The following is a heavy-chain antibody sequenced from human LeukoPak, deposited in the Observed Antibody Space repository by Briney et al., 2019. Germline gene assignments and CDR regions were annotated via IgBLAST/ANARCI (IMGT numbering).Heavy chain of an antibody. J-gene: IGHJ4*02. D-gene: IGHD2-8*02. Sequence: GGSLRLSCAASGFTFSTFAMIWVRQPPGKGLEWVSSIFPSGGEIHYADFVRGRFTISRDNSKSTLSLQMNSLRAEDTAIYYCATYRQVLLPFESWGQGTLVTVSS. V-gene: IGHV3-23*01. CDR2: IFPSGGEI. CDR3: ATYRQVLLPFES. CDR1: GFTFSTFA.